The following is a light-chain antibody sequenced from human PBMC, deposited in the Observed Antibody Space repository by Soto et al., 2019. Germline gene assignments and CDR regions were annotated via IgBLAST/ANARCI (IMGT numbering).Light chain of an antibody. CDR1: SSDVGAYNY. CDR3: SSYSSSGSLYV. J-gene: IGLJ1*01. CDR2: EVS. Sequence: QSALTQTASVSGSPGQSITISCTGSSSDVGAYNYVSWYQHHPGKGPTLIMYEVSSRPSGVSNRFSGSKSGNTASLTISGLQAEDEADYYCSSYSSSGSLYVFGTGTKLTVL. V-gene: IGLV2-14*01.